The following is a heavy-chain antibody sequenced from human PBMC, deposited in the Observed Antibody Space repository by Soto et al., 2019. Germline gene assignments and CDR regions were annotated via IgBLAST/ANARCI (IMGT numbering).Heavy chain of an antibody. CDR1: GFTFGDYA. D-gene: IGHD5-18*01. J-gene: IGHJ6*03. CDR3: TRVGGNTAMVRWGDYYYYYMDV. CDR2: IRSKAYGGTT. Sequence: PGGSLRLSCTASGFTFGDYAMSWFRQAPGKGLEWVGFIRSKAYGGTTEYAASVKGRFTISRDDSKSIAYLQMNSLKTEDTAVYYCTRVGGNTAMVRWGDYYYYYMDVWGKGTTVTVSS. V-gene: IGHV3-49*03.